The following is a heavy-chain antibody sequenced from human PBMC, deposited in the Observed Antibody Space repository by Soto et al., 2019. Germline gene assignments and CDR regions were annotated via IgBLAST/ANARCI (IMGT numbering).Heavy chain of an antibody. CDR1: GFTFSSYS. Sequence: GGSLRLSCAASGFTFSSYSMNWVRQAPGKGLEWVSYISSSSSTIYYEDTVKGRFTISGDNAKNSLYLQMNSLRAEDTAVYYCARDLTGTADYYYYYYMDVWGKGTTVTVSS. D-gene: IGHD1-20*01. CDR3: ARDLTGTADYYYYYYMDV. J-gene: IGHJ6*03. V-gene: IGHV3-48*01. CDR2: ISSSSSTI.